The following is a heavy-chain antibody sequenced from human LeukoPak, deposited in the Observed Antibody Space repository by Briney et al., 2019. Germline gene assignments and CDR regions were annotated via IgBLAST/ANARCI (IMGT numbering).Heavy chain of an antibody. CDR1: GFTFSDYY. Sequence: KPGGSLRLSCAASGFTFSDYYMSWIRQAPGKGLEWVSYISSSGSIMFYADSVKGRFTISRDNAKNSLYLHMNSLRAEDTAVYYCARTPTYYDILTDYPYYFDYWGQGTLVTVSS. CDR2: ISSSGSIM. J-gene: IGHJ4*02. CDR3: ARTPTYYDILTDYPYYFDY. V-gene: IGHV3-11*04. D-gene: IGHD3-9*01.